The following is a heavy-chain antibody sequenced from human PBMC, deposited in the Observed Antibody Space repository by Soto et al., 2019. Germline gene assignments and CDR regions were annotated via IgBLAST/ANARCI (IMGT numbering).Heavy chain of an antibody. CDR3: ARDRGDFWSGIHYYYGMDV. D-gene: IGHD3-3*01. J-gene: IGHJ6*02. Sequence: SETLSLTCTVSGGSISSSSYHWGWIRQPPGKGLEWIGSVYYSGSTYYNPSLKSRVTISVDTSKKQFSLKLTSVTAADTAVYYCARDRGDFWSGIHYYYGMDVWGQGTTVTVSS. CDR1: GGSISSSSYH. V-gene: IGHV4-39*02. CDR2: VYYSGST.